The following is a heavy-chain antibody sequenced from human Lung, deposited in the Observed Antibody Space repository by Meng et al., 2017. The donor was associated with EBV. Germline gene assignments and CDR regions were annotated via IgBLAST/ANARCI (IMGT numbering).Heavy chain of an antibody. J-gene: IGHJ4*02. Sequence: QGQLTQGGVGLLQPSETLSLTCAVYGGSFSGYYWSWIRQPPGKGLEWIGEINHSGSTNYNPSLKSLVSISVDTSNNQFSLKLSSVTAADTAVYYCARAVDTGYFDYWGQGTLVTVSS. D-gene: IGHD5-18*01. V-gene: IGHV4-34*01. CDR2: INHSGST. CDR1: GGSFSGYY. CDR3: ARAVDTGYFDY.